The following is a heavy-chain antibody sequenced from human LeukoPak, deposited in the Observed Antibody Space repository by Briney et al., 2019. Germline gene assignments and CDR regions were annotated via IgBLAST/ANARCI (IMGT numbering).Heavy chain of an antibody. D-gene: IGHD3-22*01. CDR2: MYLSGTT. V-gene: IGHV4-4*02. J-gene: IGHJ4*02. CDR1: GDSINSLDL. Sequence: PSGTLSLTCTVSGDSINSLDLWSWVRQPPGKGLEWIGEMYLSGTTHSNPSVKSRVTISIDKSKNQFFLNLSSVTAADTAVYYCAREGSDSSGSFFDYWGQGTLVTVSS. CDR3: AREGSDSSGSFFDY.